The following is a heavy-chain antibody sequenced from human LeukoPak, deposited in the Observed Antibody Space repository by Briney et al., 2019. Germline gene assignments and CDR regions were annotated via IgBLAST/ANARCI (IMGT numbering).Heavy chain of an antibody. CDR1: GFTFSDYW. V-gene: IGHV3-7*02. J-gene: IGHJ4*02. Sequence: GGSLRLSCAASGFTFSDYWMDWARQAPGKGLEWVANIKPDGSEIYYVDAVKGRFTISRDNAKNSLYLQMNSLRAEDTAVYYCKRSLDYWGQGTLVTVSS. D-gene: IGHD2-15*01. CDR2: IKPDGSEI. CDR3: KRSLDY.